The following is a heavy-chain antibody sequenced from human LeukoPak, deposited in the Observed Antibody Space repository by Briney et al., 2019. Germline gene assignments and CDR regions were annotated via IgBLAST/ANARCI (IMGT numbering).Heavy chain of an antibody. CDR3: AREGEAPYSGRSDAFDI. CDR2: IIPIFGTA. V-gene: IGHV1-69*01. J-gene: IGHJ3*02. D-gene: IGHD1-26*01. CDR1: GGTFSSYA. Sequence: GASVKVSCKASGGTFSSYAISWVRQAPGQGLEWMGGIIPIFGTANYAQKFQGRVTITADESTSTAYMELSSLRSEDTAVYYCAREGEAPYSGRSDAFDIWGQGTMVTVSS.